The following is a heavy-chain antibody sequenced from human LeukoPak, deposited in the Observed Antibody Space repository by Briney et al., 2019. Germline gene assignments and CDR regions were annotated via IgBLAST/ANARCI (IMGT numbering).Heavy chain of an antibody. CDR1: GFTFSSYW. V-gene: IGHV3-11*01. D-gene: IGHD3-22*01. J-gene: IGHJ4*02. CDR3: ARDGHISDYYDSTGY. CDR2: ISSSGSTI. Sequence: PGGSLRLSCAASGFTFSSYWMSWIRQAPGKGLEWVSYISSSGSTIYYADSVKGRFTISRDNAKNSLYLQMNSLRAEDTAVYYCARDGHISDYYDSTGYWGQGTLVTVSS.